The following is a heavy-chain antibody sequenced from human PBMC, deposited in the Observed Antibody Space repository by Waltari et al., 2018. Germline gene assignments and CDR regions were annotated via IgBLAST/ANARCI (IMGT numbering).Heavy chain of an antibody. CDR1: GGSFSGYY. CDR3: ARGGYYGSGSYSN. D-gene: IGHD3-10*01. Sequence: QVQLQQWGAGLLKPSETLSLTCAVYGGSFSGYYWSWIRQPQGKGLEWIGEINQSGRTTYNPSLKSRVTISVDTSKNQFSLKLSSVTAADTAVYYCARGGYYGSGSYSNWGQGTLVTVSS. CDR2: INQSGRT. V-gene: IGHV4-34*01. J-gene: IGHJ4*02.